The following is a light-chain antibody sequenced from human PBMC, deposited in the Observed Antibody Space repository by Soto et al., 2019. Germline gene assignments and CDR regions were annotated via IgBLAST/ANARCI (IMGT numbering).Light chain of an antibody. V-gene: IGKV3-15*01. Sequence: EIVLTQSPGTLSLYPGERATLSCRASQSVSSNLPWSQQKPGQAPRLLIYGASTSANGISARFSASGSGKEFTLTISSLQSEDFAVYYCQQYNNWPPITFGQGTRLEIK. CDR3: QQYNNWPPIT. CDR2: GAS. J-gene: IGKJ5*01. CDR1: QSVSSN.